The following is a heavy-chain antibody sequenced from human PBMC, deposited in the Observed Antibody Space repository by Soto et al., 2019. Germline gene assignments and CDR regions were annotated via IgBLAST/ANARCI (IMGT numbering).Heavy chain of an antibody. Sequence: GGSLRLSCAASGFTFSSYGMHLVRQAPGKGLEWVAVIWYDGSNKYYADSVKGRFTISRDNSKNTLYLQMNSLRAEDTAVYYCARPRVYYDSSGYYHDPDAFDIWGQGTMVTVSS. D-gene: IGHD3-22*01. CDR2: IWYDGSNK. V-gene: IGHV3-33*01. CDR1: GFTFSSYG. CDR3: ARPRVYYDSSGYYHDPDAFDI. J-gene: IGHJ3*02.